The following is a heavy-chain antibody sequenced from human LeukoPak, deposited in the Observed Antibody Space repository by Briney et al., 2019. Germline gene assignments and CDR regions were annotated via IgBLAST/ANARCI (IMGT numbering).Heavy chain of an antibody. CDR2: INPNSGGT. V-gene: IGHV1-2*02. CDR3: ARRGGLLGFFDY. Sequence: ASVKVSCKASGYTFTGYYMHWVRQAPGQGLEWMGWINPNSGGTTYAQKFQGRVTMTRDTSISTAYMELSRLRSDDTAVYYCARRGGLLGFFDYWGQGTLVTVSS. D-gene: IGHD3-10*01. J-gene: IGHJ4*02. CDR1: GYTFTGYY.